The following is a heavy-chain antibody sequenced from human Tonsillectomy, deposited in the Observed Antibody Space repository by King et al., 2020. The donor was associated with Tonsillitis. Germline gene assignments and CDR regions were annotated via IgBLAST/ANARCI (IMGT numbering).Heavy chain of an antibody. V-gene: IGHV3-49*04. J-gene: IGHJ6*03. CDR2: TRSKSYDGAT. CDR3: ARDPSYDFWTVQHMDV. CDR1: GFTLGDNA. Sequence: VQLQESGGALAQPGRSLRLSCTASGFTLGDNAINWVRQAPGRGLEWVGFTRSKSYDGATEYAASVKGRFTISRDDAKNIAYLQMNSLKTEDTAVYYCARDPSYDFWTVQHMDVWGKGTTVTVSS. D-gene: IGHD3/OR15-3a*01.